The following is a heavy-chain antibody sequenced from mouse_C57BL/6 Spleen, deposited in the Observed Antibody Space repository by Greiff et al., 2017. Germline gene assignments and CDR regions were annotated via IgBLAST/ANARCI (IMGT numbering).Heavy chain of an antibody. Sequence: EVQRVESGTVLARPGASVKMSCKTSGYTFTSYWMHWVKQRPGQGLEWIGAIYPGNSDTSYNQKFKGKAKLTAVTSASTAYMELSSLTNEDSAVYYCTRYYGSSYGWYFDVWGTGTTVTVSS. V-gene: IGHV1-5*01. CDR1: GYTFTSYW. D-gene: IGHD1-1*01. CDR2: IYPGNSDT. CDR3: TRYYGSSYGWYFDV. J-gene: IGHJ1*03.